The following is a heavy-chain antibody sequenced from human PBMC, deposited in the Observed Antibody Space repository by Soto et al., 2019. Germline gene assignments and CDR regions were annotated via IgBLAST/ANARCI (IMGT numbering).Heavy chain of an antibody. J-gene: IGHJ4*02. V-gene: IGHV1-46*01. CDR2: IRPSGGRT. CDR3: AREPNESYYFDY. Sequence: QVHLVKSGAEVKKPGASVKVSCKASGYTFTNYYIHWVRQAPGQGLEWLGIIRPSGGRTEYAQRFPGRVTMTRDTSTSTVYLELTSLTSEDTAVYYCAREPNESYYFDYWGQGTLVTVSS. CDR1: GYTFTNYY. D-gene: IGHD5-18*01.